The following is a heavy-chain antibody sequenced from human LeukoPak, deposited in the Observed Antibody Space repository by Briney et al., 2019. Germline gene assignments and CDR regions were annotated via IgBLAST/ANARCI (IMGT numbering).Heavy chain of an antibody. CDR1: GGSISSDSYY. CDR3: ERRSRSTWNYRRGDY. Sequence: SETLSLTCTVSGGSISSDSYYWGWIRQPPGKGLQWIGCIYYSGSTYYKPSLKSRVTISVDTSKNQFSLKLTSVTAADTAVYYCERRSRSTWNYRRGDYWGQGTLVTVSS. D-gene: IGHD1-7*01. V-gene: IGHV4-39*01. CDR2: IYYSGST. J-gene: IGHJ4*02.